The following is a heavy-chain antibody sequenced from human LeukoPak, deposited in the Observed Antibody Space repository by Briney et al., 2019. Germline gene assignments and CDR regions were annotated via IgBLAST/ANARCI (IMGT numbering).Heavy chain of an antibody. CDR2: ISSRGGST. Sequence: TGGSLRLSCAASGFTFSTYGMSWVRQAPGKGLGWVSAISSRGGSTYYADSVKGRFTISRDNSKNTLHLQMNSLRADDTAVYYCAKRSDYGGNWNYFDYWGQGTPVTVSS. D-gene: IGHD4-23*01. V-gene: IGHV3-23*01. J-gene: IGHJ4*02. CDR3: AKRSDYGGNWNYFDY. CDR1: GFTFSTYG.